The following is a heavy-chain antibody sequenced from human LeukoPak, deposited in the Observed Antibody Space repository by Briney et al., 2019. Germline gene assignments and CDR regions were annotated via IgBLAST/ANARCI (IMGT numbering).Heavy chain of an antibody. D-gene: IGHD2/OR15-2a*01. CDR1: GFPFSTYW. V-gene: IGHV3-7*01. CDR3: ARWRGAESEFEY. Sequence: GGSLRLSCTASGFPFSTYWMSYVRPAPGRGLEWVANIKQDGSEKEYVDSVKGRFTISRDNAKNTLYLQMISLRAEDTAVYYRARWRGAESEFEYWGQGTLVTVSS. J-gene: IGHJ4*02. CDR2: IKQDGSEK.